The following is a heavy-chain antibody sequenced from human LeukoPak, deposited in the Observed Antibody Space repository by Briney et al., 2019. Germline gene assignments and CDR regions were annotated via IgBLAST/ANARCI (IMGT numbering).Heavy chain of an antibody. CDR1: GYTLTELS. CDR3: ATEHYYDSSGYLNY. Sequence: ASGKVSCKVSGYTLTELSMHWVRQAPGKGLEWMGGFDPEDGDAIYAQKFQGRVTMTEDTSTDTAYMELSSLRSEDTAVYYCATEHYYDSSGYLNYWGQGTLVTVSP. D-gene: IGHD3-22*01. V-gene: IGHV1-24*01. CDR2: FDPEDGDA. J-gene: IGHJ4*02.